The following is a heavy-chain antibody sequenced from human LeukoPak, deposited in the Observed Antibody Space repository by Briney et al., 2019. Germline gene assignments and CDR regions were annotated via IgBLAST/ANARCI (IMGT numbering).Heavy chain of an antibody. D-gene: IGHD3-3*01. CDR2: ISGSGGST. CDR1: GFTFSSYA. V-gene: IGHV3-23*01. CDR3: AKPEVLRFLEWLSPYYYYGMDV. J-gene: IGHJ6*02. Sequence: GGSLRLSCAASGFTFSSYAMSWVRQAPGEGLEWVSAISGSGGSTYYADSVKGRFTISRDNSKNTLYLQMNSLRAEDTAVYYCAKPEVLRFLEWLSPYYYYGMDVWGQGTTVTVSS.